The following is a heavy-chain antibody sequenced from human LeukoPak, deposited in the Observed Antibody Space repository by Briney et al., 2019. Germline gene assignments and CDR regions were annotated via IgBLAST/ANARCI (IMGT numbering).Heavy chain of an antibody. V-gene: IGHV4-34*01. CDR3: ARPIKAGDAFDI. D-gene: IGHD2-21*01. CDR1: GGSFSGYY. J-gene: IGHJ3*02. Sequence: SETLSLTCAVYGGSFSGYYWSWIRQPPGKGLEWIGEINHSGSTNYNPSLKSRVTISVDTSKNQFSLKLSSVTAADTAVYYCARPIKAGDAFDIWGQGTMVTVSS. CDR2: INHSGST.